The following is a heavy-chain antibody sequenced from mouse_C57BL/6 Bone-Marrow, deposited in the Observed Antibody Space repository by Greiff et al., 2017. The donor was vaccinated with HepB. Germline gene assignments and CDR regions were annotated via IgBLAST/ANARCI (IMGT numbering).Heavy chain of an antibody. CDR3: ARSSITTVVSYYFDY. Sequence: EVQRVESGPELVKPGASVKISCKASGYSFTDYNMNWVKQSNGKSLEWIGVINPNYGTTSYNQKFKGKATLTVDQSSSTAYMQLNSLTSEDSAVYYCARSSITTVVSYYFDYWGQGTTLTVSS. CDR2: INPNYGTT. V-gene: IGHV1-39*01. D-gene: IGHD1-1*01. J-gene: IGHJ2*01. CDR1: GYSFTDYN.